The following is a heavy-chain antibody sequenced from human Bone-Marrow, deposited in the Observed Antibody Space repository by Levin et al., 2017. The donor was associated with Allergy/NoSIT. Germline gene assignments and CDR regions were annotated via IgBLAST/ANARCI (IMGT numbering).Heavy chain of an antibody. CDR1: GFTFSSYS. V-gene: IGHV3-21*01. CDR2: ISSSSSYI. CDR3: ARGHCGGDCYSDY. D-gene: IGHD2-21*02. Sequence: GGSLRLSCAASGFTFSSYSMNWVRQAPGKGLEWVSSISSSSSYIYYADSVKGRFTISRDNAKNSLYLQMNCLRAEDTAVYYCARGHCGGDCYSDYWGQGTLVTVSS. J-gene: IGHJ4*02.